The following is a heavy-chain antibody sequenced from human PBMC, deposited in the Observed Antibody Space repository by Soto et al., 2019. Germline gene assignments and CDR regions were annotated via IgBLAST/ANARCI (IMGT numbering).Heavy chain of an antibody. CDR1: GYTFSTYW. V-gene: IGHV5-51*01. CDR3: ARQGGEYNTMSEY. J-gene: IGHJ4*02. Sequence: GESLKISCKGSGYTFSTYWIGWVRQTPGKGLEWMGMIYPDDSDARYSPSFEGKVTFSVDKSINTVYLQWNSLKASDTAMYYCARQGGEYNTMSEYWGQGTLVTVSS. D-gene: IGHD3-10*01. CDR2: IYPDDSDA.